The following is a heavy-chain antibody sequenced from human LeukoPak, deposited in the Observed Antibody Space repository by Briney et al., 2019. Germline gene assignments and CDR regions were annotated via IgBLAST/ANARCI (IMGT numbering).Heavy chain of an antibody. D-gene: IGHD3-9*01. CDR3: ARVLRYFDWLSPDAFDI. CDR2: IYHSGST. Sequence: PSETLSLTCAVSGGSISSGGYSWSWIRQPPGKGLEWIGYIYHSGSTYYNPSLKSRVTISVDRSKNQFSLKLSSVTAADTAVYYCARVLRYFDWLSPDAFDIWGQGTMVTVSS. CDR1: GGSISSGGYS. J-gene: IGHJ3*02. V-gene: IGHV4-30-2*01.